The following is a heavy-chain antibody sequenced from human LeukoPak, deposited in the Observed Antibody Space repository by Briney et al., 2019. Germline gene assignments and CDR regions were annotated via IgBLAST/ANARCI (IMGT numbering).Heavy chain of an antibody. CDR2: INPNSGGT. V-gene: IGHV1-2*02. J-gene: IGHJ5*02. Sequence: ASVKVSCKASGYTFTSYGISWVRQAPGQGLEWMGWINPNSGGTNYAQKFQGRVTMTRDTSISTAYMELSRLRSDDTAVYYCARDYYDSSGNNWFDPWGQGTLVTVSS. CDR1: GYTFTSYG. D-gene: IGHD3-22*01. CDR3: ARDYYDSSGNNWFDP.